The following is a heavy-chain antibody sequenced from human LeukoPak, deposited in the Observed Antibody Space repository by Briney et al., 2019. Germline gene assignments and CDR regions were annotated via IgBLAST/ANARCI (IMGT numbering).Heavy chain of an antibody. Sequence: ASVKVSCKTAGYTFTTYGISWVRQAPGQGLEWMGWISNWNGNIKYAQKFQGRVTMTTDTSTSTAYMEVRSLRSDDTAVYYCASRTPMVRGVIIKGPYYGMDVWGQGTTVTVSS. CDR2: ISNWNGNI. CDR3: ASRTPMVRGVIIKGPYYGMDV. D-gene: IGHD3-10*01. V-gene: IGHV1-18*01. CDR1: GYTFTTYG. J-gene: IGHJ6*02.